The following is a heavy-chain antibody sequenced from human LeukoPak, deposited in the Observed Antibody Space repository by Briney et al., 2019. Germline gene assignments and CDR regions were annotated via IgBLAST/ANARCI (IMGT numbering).Heavy chain of an antibody. V-gene: IGHV3-23*01. CDR3: ATDLPPDYYDSSGYYLTY. CDR2: ISGTGRST. J-gene: IGHJ4*02. CDR1: GFTFSNYG. D-gene: IGHD3-22*01. Sequence: GGSLTLSCAASGFTFSNYGMSWVGQAPGKGLEWVSAISGTGRSTYYADYVKGRLTISRDSYRNTLYLQMNSLRAEDTAVYYCATDLPPDYYDSSGYYLTYWGQGTLVTVSS.